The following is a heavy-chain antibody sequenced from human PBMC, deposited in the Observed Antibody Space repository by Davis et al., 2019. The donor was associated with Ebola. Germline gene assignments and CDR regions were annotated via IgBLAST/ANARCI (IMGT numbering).Heavy chain of an antibody. D-gene: IGHD2-2*02. CDR3: ARDLYLGSWNYYGMDV. J-gene: IGHJ6*02. Sequence: GESLKISCAASGFTFSSYAMSWVRQAPGKGLEWVSSISSSGSYIYYADSVKGRCTISRDNAKNSLYLQMNSLRAEDTAVYYCARDLYLGSWNYYGMDVWGQGTTVIVSS. CDR2: ISSSGSYI. V-gene: IGHV3-21*01. CDR1: GFTFSSYA.